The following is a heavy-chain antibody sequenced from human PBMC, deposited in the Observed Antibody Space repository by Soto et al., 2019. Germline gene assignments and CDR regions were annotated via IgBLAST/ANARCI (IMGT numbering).Heavy chain of an antibody. CDR1: GFTFSNVW. D-gene: IGHD6-19*01. CDR3: TPLAMKYNSDWYPLSD. Sequence: EVQLVESGGGLVKPGGSLRLSCAGSGFTFSNVWMNWVRQAPGKGLEWVGRIKSETDGGTIDYAAPVKGRFTISRDDSNNTLYLQMSRLTTEDTATYYCTPLAMKYNSDWYPLSDWGQGTRVTVSS. V-gene: IGHV3-15*07. CDR2: IKSETDGGTI. J-gene: IGHJ4*02.